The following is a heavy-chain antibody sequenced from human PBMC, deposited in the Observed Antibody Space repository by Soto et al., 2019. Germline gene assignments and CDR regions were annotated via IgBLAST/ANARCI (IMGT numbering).Heavy chain of an antibody. CDR1: GFTFSSYS. J-gene: IGHJ3*02. CDR2: ISSSSSYI. CDR3: ARESPYIVAMIERYDAFDI. V-gene: IGHV3-21*01. D-gene: IGHD5-12*01. Sequence: GRSLRLSCAASGFTFSSYSMNWVRQATGKGLEWVSSISSSSSYIYYADSVKGRFTISRDNAKNSLYLQMNSLRAEDTAVYYCARESPYIVAMIERYDAFDIWGQGTMVTVSS.